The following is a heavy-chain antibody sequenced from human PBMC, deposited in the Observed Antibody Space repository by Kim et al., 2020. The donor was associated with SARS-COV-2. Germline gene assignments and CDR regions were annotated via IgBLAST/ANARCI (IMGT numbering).Heavy chain of an antibody. CDR3: AKDRGYFDY. Sequence: SKKSYVDSVKCRFTISRDNSKPTLYLQMNSLRAEDTAVYYCAKDRGYFDYWGQGTLVTVSS. CDR2: SKK. V-gene: IGHV3-30*01. J-gene: IGHJ4*02.